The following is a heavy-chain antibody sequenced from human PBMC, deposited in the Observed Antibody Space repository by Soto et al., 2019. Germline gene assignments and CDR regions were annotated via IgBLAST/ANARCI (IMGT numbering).Heavy chain of an antibody. Sequence: QVQLQESGPGLVKPSETLSLTCTVSGGSISNHYWSWIRQPPGKGLEWIGYIYYNGNTNYNPSLMSRVTMSLDTSKNQISLNLSSVTAADTAVYYCTRANWYSEYWGQGTLVTVSS. CDR1: GGSISNHY. V-gene: IGHV4-59*11. D-gene: IGHD7-27*01. CDR3: TRANWYSEY. J-gene: IGHJ4*02. CDR2: IYYNGNT.